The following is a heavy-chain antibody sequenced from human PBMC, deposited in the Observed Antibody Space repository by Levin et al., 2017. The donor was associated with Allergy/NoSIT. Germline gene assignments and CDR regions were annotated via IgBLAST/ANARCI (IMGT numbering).Heavy chain of an antibody. V-gene: IGHV3-30-3*01. CDR3: ASEGGLATGTNKGDAFDI. D-gene: IGHD1-1*01. J-gene: IGHJ3*02. CDR1: GFNFGSYA. Sequence: LSLTCAASGFNFGSYAMHWVRQAPGKGLEWMTFISYDGSNKYYADSVKGRFTVSRDNSKNTLYLQMTSLRAEDTAVYSCASEGGLATGTNKGDAFDIWGQGTMVTVSS. CDR2: ISYDGSNK.